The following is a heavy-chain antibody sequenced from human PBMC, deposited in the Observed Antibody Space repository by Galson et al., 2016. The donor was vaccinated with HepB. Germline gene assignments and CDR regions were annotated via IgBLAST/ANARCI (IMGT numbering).Heavy chain of an antibody. CDR2: IYYSGST. CDR3: ATLHGDYDFRGAEYYFDD. Sequence: TLSLTCTVSGGSVSSGTYFWSWIRRPPGKGLEWIGYIYYSGSTKYNPSLQSRVTISVDTSKNQFSLKLNSMPAADTAVYYCATLHGDYDFRGAEYYFDDWGLGTLVTVSS. D-gene: IGHD4-17*01. V-gene: IGHV4-61*01. CDR1: GGSVSSGTYF. J-gene: IGHJ4*02.